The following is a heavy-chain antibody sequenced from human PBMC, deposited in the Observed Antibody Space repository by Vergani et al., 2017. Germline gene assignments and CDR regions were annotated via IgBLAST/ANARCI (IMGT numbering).Heavy chain of an antibody. CDR1: GFTFSHYS. D-gene: IGHD3-22*01. V-gene: IGHV3-21*01. CDR3: ARASYYDSSGYLDY. J-gene: IGHJ4*02. Sequence: EVQLVESGGGLVKPGGSLRLSCVASGFTFSHYSMNWVRQAPGMGLEWVSSISGNNDDVYYADSVKGRFTISRDNAKNSLYLQMNSLRAEDTAVYYCARASYYDSSGYLDYWGQGTLVTVSS. CDR2: ISGNNDDV.